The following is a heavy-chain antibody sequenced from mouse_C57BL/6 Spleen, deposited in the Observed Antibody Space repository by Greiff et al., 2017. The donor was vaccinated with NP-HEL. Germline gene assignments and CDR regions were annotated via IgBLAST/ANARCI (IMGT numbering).Heavy chain of an antibody. D-gene: IGHD4-1*01. CDR2: IYPGDGDT. CDR3: ARNWDEGWYFDV. V-gene: IGHV1-80*01. J-gene: IGHJ1*03. CDR1: GYAFSSYW. Sequence: QVQLQQSGAELVKPGASVKISCKASGYAFSSYWMNWVKQRPGKGLEWIGQIYPGDGDTNYNGKFKGKATLTADKSSSTAYMQLSSLTSEDSAVYFCARNWDEGWYFDVWGTGTTVTVSS.